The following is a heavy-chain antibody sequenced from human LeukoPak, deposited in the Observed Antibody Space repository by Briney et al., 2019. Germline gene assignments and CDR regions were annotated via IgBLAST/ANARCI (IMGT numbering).Heavy chain of an antibody. CDR3: ARGDYGDYVLDY. CDR2: INPNSGGT. D-gene: IGHD4-17*01. J-gene: IGHJ4*02. V-gene: IGHV1-2*02. Sequence: ASVKVSCKASGYTFAGYYMHWVRQAPGQGLEWMGWINPNSGGTNYAQKFQGRVTMTRDTSISTAYMELSRLRSDDTAVYYCARGDYGDYVLDYWGQGTLVTVSS. CDR1: GYTFAGYY.